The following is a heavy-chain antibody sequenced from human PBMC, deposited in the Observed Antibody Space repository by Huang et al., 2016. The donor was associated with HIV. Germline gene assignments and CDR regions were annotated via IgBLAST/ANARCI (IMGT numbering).Heavy chain of an antibody. Sequence: QVQLQESGPGLVKPSETLSLTYTVSGGSISTHYWSWIRQPPGKGLAWIGSSDDSGSTNDSPSLKSRVTILLDTSKNQFSLRVNSVTAADTAMYYCARDHHDFWRGYRRMYFFDHWGQGTLVTVSS. CDR3: ARDHHDFWRGYRRMYFFDH. V-gene: IGHV4-59*11. J-gene: IGHJ4*02. CDR1: GGSISTHY. CDR2: SDDSGST. D-gene: IGHD3-3*01.